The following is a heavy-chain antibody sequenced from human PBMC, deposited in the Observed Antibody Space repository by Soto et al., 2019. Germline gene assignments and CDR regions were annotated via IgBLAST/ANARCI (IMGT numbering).Heavy chain of an antibody. CDR2: IYWDDDK. CDR1: GFSLSSSGVG. D-gene: IGHD1-26*01. J-gene: IGHJ5*02. CDR3: APRHIVGATKHNWFDP. V-gene: IGHV2-5*02. Sequence: GSGPTLVNPTQTLTLTCTFSGFSLSSSGVGVGWIRQPPGKALEWLALIYWDDDKRYSPSLKSRLTITKDTSKNQVVLTMTNMDPVDTATYYCAPRHIVGATKHNWFDPWGEGIQVTVS.